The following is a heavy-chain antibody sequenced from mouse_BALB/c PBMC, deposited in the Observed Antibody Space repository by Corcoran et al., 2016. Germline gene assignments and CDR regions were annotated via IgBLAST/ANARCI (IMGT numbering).Heavy chain of an antibody. D-gene: IGHD1-1*01. V-gene: IGHV9-1*02. CDR3: VRSYYGSSMDY. Sequence: QIQLVQSGPELKKPGETVKISCKASGYTFTNYGMNWVKQAPGKGLKWMGWINTYTGEPTYADDFKGRFAFSLETSASTAYLQINNLKNEDMATYFCVRSYYGSSMDYWGQGTSVTVSS. J-gene: IGHJ4*01. CDR1: GYTFTNYG. CDR2: INTYTGEP.